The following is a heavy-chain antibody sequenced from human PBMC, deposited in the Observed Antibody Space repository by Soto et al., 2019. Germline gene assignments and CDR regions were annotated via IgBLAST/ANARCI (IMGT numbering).Heavy chain of an antibody. CDR1: GDCIRIRVVA. V-gene: IGHV4-30-2*01. CDR3: ARVPGP. Sequence: SETLSLRCALSGDCIRIRVVAWSWIRQTPGKGLEWIGYIYHSGSTYYNPSLKSRVTISVDRSKNQFSLKLSSVTAADTALYYCARVPGPRGQGRLVTVSS. CDR2: IYHSGST. J-gene: IGHJ5*02.